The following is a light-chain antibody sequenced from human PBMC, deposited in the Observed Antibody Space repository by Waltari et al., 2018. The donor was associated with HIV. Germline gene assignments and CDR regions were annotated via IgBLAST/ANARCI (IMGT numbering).Light chain of an antibody. V-gene: IGLV2-14*01. Sequence: QSALTQPASVSGSPGKSITISCLGSRRAIGASNFVSWYQQRPGKAPKLMIYEVSDRPSGSSNRFSGSKSGITASLTISGLQADDEADYYCASYTRSGILLFGGGTRLTVL. CDR2: EVS. CDR3: ASYTRSGILL. J-gene: IGLJ2*01. CDR1: RRAIGASNF.